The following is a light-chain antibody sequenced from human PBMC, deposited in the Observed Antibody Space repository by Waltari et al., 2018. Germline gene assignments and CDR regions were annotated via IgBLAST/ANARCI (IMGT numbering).Light chain of an antibody. J-gene: IGKJ1*01. CDR2: AAS. Sequence: DIQLTQFPSSVSASLGDRVTITCRSSQGISSWLAWYQQNPGKAPKLLIYAASSLQSGVPSRFSGSGSGTDFTLTINSLQPEDFATYYCQQSNSFPQTFGQGTKVEIK. CDR3: QQSNSFPQT. CDR1: QGISSW. V-gene: IGKV1-12*01.